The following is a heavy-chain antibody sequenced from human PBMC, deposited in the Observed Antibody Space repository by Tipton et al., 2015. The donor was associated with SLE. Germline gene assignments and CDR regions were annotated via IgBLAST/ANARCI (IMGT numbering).Heavy chain of an antibody. CDR1: GGSISSSSYY. CDR3: ARGATGSSSWYY. D-gene: IGHD6-13*01. V-gene: IGHV4-39*07. J-gene: IGHJ4*02. CDR2: IYYSGST. Sequence: LSLTCTVSGGSISSSSYYWGWIRQPPGKGLEWIGSIYYSGSTYYNPSLKSRVTISVDTSKNQFSLKLSSVTAADAAVYYCARGATGSSSWYYWGQGTLVTVSS.